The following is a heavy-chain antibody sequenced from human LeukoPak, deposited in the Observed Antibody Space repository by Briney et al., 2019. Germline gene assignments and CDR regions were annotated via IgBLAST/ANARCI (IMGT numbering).Heavy chain of an antibody. V-gene: IGHV3-30*02. CDR2: VRHDDSNS. CDR3: SKDINSYCRGDCSDY. CDR1: GFTFSKHG. Sequence: GGSLRLSCAAPGFTFSKHGMHWVRQAPGKGLEWVAFVRHDDSNSYYADSVKGRFTISRDNSKNTVDLQMNSLRPEDTAIYYCSKDINSYCRGDCSDYWGQGTLVIVSS. J-gene: IGHJ4*02. D-gene: IGHD2-15*01.